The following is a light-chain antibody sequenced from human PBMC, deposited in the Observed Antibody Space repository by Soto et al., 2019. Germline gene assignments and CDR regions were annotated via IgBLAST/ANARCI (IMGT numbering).Light chain of an antibody. CDR2: GAS. V-gene: IGKV3-15*01. Sequence: EIVMTQSPATLSVSPGERATHSCRASQSVSSNLAWYQQKPGQAPRLLIYGASTRATGIPARFSGSGSGTEFTLTISSLQSEDFAVYYCQQYNNWPPLTFGGGNKVEIK. CDR1: QSVSSN. CDR3: QQYNNWPPLT. J-gene: IGKJ4*01.